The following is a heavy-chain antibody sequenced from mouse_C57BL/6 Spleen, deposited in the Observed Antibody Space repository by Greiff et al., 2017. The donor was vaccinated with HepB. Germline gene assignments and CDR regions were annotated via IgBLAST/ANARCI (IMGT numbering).Heavy chain of an antibody. CDR1: GFTFSDYY. D-gene: IGHD1-1*01. CDR2: INYDGSST. V-gene: IGHV5-16*01. J-gene: IGHJ1*03. Sequence: EVHLVESEGGLVQPGSSMKLSCTASGFTFSDYYMAWVRQVPEKGLEWVANINYDGSSTYYLDSLKSRFIISRDNAKNILYLQMSSLKSDDTATYYCVRDRPYYDGSIYGDFEVWGTVTTVTVSS. CDR3: VRDRPYYDGSIYGDFEV.